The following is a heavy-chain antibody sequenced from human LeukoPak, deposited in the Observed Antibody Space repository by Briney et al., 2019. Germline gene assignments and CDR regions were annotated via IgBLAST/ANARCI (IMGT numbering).Heavy chain of an antibody. CDR2: IYYSGST. D-gene: IGHD6-19*01. J-gene: IGHJ4*02. Sequence: SETLSLTCTVSGGSTSSSSYYWGWIRQPPGKGLEWIGSIYYSGSTYYNPSLKSRVTISVDTSKNQFSLKLSSVTAADTAVYYCARQAQWLVRRYFDYWGQGTLVTVSS. CDR1: GGSTSSSSYY. V-gene: IGHV4-39*01. CDR3: ARQAQWLVRRYFDY.